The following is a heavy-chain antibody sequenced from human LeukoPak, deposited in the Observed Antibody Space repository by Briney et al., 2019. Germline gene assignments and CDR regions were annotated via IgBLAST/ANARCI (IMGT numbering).Heavy chain of an antibody. CDR2: IIPIFATA. CDR3: ARDHLGYGSGSPFDY. Sequence: SVKVSCKASGGTFSSYAISWVRQAPGQGLEWMGGIIPIFATANYAEKFQGRVTITAGESTSTAYMELSSLRSEDTAVYYCARDHLGYGSGSPFDYWGQGTLVTASS. CDR1: GGTFSSYA. V-gene: IGHV1-69*13. J-gene: IGHJ4*02. D-gene: IGHD3-10*01.